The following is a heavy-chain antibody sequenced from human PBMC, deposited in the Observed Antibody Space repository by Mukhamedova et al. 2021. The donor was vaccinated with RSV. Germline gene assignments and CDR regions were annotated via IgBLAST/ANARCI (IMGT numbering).Heavy chain of an antibody. CDR2: ISGSGGST. D-gene: IGHD6-13*01. CDR3: AKDSVGGSWYEDFDY. J-gene: IGHJ4*02. Sequence: VRQAPGKGLEWVSAISGSGGSTYYADSVKGRFTISRDNSKNTLYLQMNSLRAEDTAVYYCAKDSVGGSWYEDFDYWGQGTLVTVS. V-gene: IGHV3-23*01.